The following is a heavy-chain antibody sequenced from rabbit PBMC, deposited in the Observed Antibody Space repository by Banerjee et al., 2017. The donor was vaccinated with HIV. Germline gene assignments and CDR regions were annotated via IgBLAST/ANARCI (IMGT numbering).Heavy chain of an antibody. Sequence: QEQLVESGGGLVQPEGSLTLTCTAFGFSFSSRYWICWVRQAPGKGPEWIACIYTGSSGSTYYASWAKGRFTISKTSSTTVPLQMTSLTATDAASYCSARGLAGVIGSNYTLWGPGTLVTVS. CDR2: IYTGSSGST. CDR1: GFSFSSRYW. J-gene: IGHJ6*01. D-gene: IGHD8-1*01. CDR3: ARGLAGVIGSNYTL. V-gene: IGHV1S45*01.